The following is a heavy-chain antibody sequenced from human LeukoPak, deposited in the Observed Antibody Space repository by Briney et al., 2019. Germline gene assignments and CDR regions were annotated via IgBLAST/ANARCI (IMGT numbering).Heavy chain of an antibody. CDR1: GFDFSHYW. CDR2: IRPDANDG. CDR3: ARADWGSIDY. V-gene: IGHV3-7*01. Sequence: GESLRLSCAASGFDFSHYWMAWVRQAPGKGLEWVAIIRPDANDGSYVDSVKGRFTISRDNAKNSLYLQLNSLRAEDTAVYFCARADWGSIDYWGQGALVTVSS. J-gene: IGHJ4*02. D-gene: IGHD7-27*01.